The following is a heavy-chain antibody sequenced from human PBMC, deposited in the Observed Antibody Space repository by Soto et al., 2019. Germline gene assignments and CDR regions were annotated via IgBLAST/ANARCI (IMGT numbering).Heavy chain of an antibody. D-gene: IGHD1-1*01. CDR3: ARGRYGDY. J-gene: IGHJ4*02. V-gene: IGHV1-18*01. Sequence: QVHLVQSGAEVKKPGASVKVSCKASGYTFTSYGITWGRQAPGQGLEWMGWISAHNGNTDYAQKLQGRVIVTRDTSTSTAYMELRSLRSDDTAVYYGARGRYGDYWGQGALVTVSS. CDR1: GYTFTSYG. CDR2: ISAHNGNT.